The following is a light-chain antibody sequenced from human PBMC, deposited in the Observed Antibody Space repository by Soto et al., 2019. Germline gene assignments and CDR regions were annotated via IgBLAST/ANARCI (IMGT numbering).Light chain of an antibody. CDR2: RNN. CDR3: HSYDSSLSGSV. CDR1: SSNIGAGYD. Sequence: QPVLTQPPSVSGAPGQRVTISCTGSSSNIGAGYDVHWYQQLPGTAPKLLIYRNNNRPSGVPDRFSGSKSGTSASLAITGLQAEDEAEYYCHSYDSSLSGSVFGGGTKLTVL. J-gene: IGLJ3*02. V-gene: IGLV1-40*01.